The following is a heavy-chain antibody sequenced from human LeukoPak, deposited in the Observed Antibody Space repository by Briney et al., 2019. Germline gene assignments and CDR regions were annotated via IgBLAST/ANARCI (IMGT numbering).Heavy chain of an antibody. D-gene: IGHD5-12*01. Sequence: SETLSLTCTVSGGSISSYYWSWIRQPPGKGLEWIGYIYYSGSTNYNPSLKSRVTISVDTSKNQFSLKLSSVTAADTAVYYCARGYSGYVWYFDYWGQGTLVTVSS. J-gene: IGHJ4*02. CDR2: IYYSGST. CDR1: GGSISSYY. V-gene: IGHV4-59*12. CDR3: ARGYSGYVWYFDY.